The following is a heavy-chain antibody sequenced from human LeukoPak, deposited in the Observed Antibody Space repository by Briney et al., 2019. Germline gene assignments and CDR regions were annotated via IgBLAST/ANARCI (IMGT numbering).Heavy chain of an antibody. D-gene: IGHD6-19*01. V-gene: IGHV3-33*01. CDR3: ARVAVAGEYYFDY. J-gene: IGHJ4*02. CDR2: IWYDGSNK. Sequence: GGSLRLSCAASGFTFSSYGMHWVRQAPGKGLEWVAVIWYDGSNKYYADSVKGRFTISRDNSKNTLYLQMNSLRAEDTAVYYCARVAVAGEYYFDYWGQGTLVTVSS. CDR1: GFTFSSYG.